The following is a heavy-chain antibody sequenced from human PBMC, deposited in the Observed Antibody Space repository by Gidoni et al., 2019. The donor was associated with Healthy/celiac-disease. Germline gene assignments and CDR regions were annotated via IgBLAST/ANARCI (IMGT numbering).Heavy chain of an antibody. CDR2: ISYDGSNK. CDR1: GFTFRSYA. J-gene: IGHJ4*02. D-gene: IGHD3-22*01. Sequence: QVQLVESGGGVVQPGRSLRLSCAASGFTFRSYAMHGVRQAPGKGLEWVAVISYDGSNKYYADSVNGRFTISRDNSKNTLYLQMNSLRAEDTAVYYCARDYYYDISGYWVSFIFDYWGQGTLVTVSS. CDR3: ARDYYYDISGYWVSFIFDY. V-gene: IGHV3-30-3*01.